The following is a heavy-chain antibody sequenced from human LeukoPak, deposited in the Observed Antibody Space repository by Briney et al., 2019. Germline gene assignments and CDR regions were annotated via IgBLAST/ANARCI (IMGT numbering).Heavy chain of an antibody. Sequence: GGSLRLSCAASGFTFSNYWMHWVRQAPGKGLVWISRINSDGGATSYADSVKGRFTISRDNAKDTLFLQMNSLRAEDTAVYYCARGKYSNGWYYFDYWGQGTLVTVSS. V-gene: IGHV3-74*01. D-gene: IGHD6-19*01. J-gene: IGHJ4*02. CDR2: INSDGGAT. CDR3: ARGKYSNGWYYFDY. CDR1: GFTFSNYW.